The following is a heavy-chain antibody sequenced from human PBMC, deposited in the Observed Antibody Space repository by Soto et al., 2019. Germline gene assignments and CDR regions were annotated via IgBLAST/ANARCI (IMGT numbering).Heavy chain of an antibody. Sequence: QVQLQQWGAGLLKPSETLSLTCAVYGGSFSGYYWSWIRQPPGQGLEWIGEINHSGSTTYNPSLKSRVTISVDTSKNQFSLKLSSVTAADTAVYYCARGGYGYSGYVNDWGQGTLVTVSS. J-gene: IGHJ4*02. CDR3: ARGGYGYSGYVND. D-gene: IGHD5-12*01. CDR2: INHSGST. CDR1: GGSFSGYY. V-gene: IGHV4-34*01.